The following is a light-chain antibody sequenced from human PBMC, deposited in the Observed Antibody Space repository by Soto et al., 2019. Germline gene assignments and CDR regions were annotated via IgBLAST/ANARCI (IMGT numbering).Light chain of an antibody. CDR2: DVG. CDR1: SSDVGGYNY. CDR3: SSYAGSHVS. J-gene: IGLJ2*01. V-gene: IGLV2-11*01. Sequence: QSALTQPRSVSGSPGQSVTISCTGTSSDVGGYNYVSWYQQHPGKAPKVMIYDVGKRPSGVPDRFSGSKSGNTASLTVSGLQAEDEADYYCSSYAGSHVSFGGGTKLTVL.